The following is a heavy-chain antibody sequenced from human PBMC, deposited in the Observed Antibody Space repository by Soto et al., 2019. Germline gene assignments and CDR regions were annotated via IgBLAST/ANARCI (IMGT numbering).Heavy chain of an antibody. CDR1: GYTFTGYY. Sequence: QVQLVQSGAEVKKPGASVKVSCKASGYTFTGYYMHWVRQAPGQGLVWMGWINPNSGGTNYAQKFQGWVTMPRDSSISTSYMELSRLRSDDTAVYYCASQRLGYYYMDVWGKGTTVTVSS. J-gene: IGHJ6*03. V-gene: IGHV1-2*04. CDR3: ASQRLGYYYMDV. CDR2: INPNSGGT.